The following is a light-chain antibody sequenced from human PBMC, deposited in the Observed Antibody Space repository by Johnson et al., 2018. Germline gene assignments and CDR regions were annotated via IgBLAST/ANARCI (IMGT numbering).Light chain of an antibody. V-gene: IGLV1-51*02. J-gene: IGLJ1*01. CDR3: GTWDSSLSAGNV. CDR2: ENN. CDR1: SSNIGNNY. Sequence: QSVLTQPPSVSAAPGQKVTISCSGSSSNIGNNYVSWYQQLPGTAPKLLIYENNKRPSGIPYRFSGSKSGTSATLAITGLQTGDAADYYCGTWDSSLSAGNVFGTGTKVTVL.